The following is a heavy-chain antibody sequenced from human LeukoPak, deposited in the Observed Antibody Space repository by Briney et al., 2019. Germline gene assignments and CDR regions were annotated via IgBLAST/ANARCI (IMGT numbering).Heavy chain of an antibody. D-gene: IGHD5-18*01. CDR3: ARVPYSYGYKDY. V-gene: IGHV1-69*02. J-gene: IGHJ4*02. CDR1: GGTFSSYT. CDR2: IIPILGIA. Sequence: SVKVSCKASGGTFSSYTISWVRQAPGQGLEWMGRIIPILGIANYAQKFQGRATITADKSTSTAYMELSSLRSEDTAVYYCARVPYSYGYKDYWGQGTLVTVSS.